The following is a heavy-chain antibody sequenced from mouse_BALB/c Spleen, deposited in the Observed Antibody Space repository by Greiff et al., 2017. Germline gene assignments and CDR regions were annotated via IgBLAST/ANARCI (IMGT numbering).Heavy chain of an antibody. V-gene: IGHV1-5*01. D-gene: IGHD2-4*01. CDR1: GYTFTSYW. CDR2: IYPGNSDT. Sequence: VHLQQPGTVLVRPGASVKMSCKASGYTFTSYWMHWVKQRPGQGLEWIGAIYPGNSDTSYNQKFKGKAKLTAVTSSSTAYMELSSLTNEDSAVYYCARNNDYDAFAYWGQGTLVTVSA. J-gene: IGHJ3*01. CDR3: ARNNDYDAFAY.